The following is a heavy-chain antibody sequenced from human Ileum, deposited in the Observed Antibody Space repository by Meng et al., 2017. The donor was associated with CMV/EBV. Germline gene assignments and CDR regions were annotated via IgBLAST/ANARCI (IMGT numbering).Heavy chain of an antibody. Sequence: VQLVQCGGGVVKPGESLGLSCAASGFTFSDCGMSWVRQAPGKGLEWISAVSGTGETTYYADSEKGRFAISRDNSKNTLYLQMNSLRADDTALYYCVGLLTGYYSHWWGQGTLVTVSS. CDR1: GFTFSDCG. CDR3: VGLLTGYYSHW. V-gene: IGHV3-23*04. D-gene: IGHD3-9*01. J-gene: IGHJ4*02. CDR2: VSGTGETT.